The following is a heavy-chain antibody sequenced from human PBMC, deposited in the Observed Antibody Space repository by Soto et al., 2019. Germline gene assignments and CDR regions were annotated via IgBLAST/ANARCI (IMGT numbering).Heavy chain of an antibody. CDR2: IKQDGSEK. D-gene: IGHD6-19*01. J-gene: IGHJ5*02. CDR3: ARERSGWGKVNWFDP. Sequence: GGSLRLSCAASGFTFSSYWMSWVRQAPGKGLEWVANIKQDGSEKYYVDSVKGRFTISRDNAKNSLYLQMNSLRAEDTAVYYCARERSGWGKVNWFDPWGQGTLVTVSS. V-gene: IGHV3-7*01. CDR1: GFTFSSYW.